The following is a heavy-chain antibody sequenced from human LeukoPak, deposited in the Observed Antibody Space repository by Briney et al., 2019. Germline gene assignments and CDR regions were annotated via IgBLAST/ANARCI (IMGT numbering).Heavy chain of an antibody. J-gene: IGHJ4*02. CDR3: ARQGRWYYDFWSGYYADY. V-gene: IGHV5-51*07. Sequence: GESLKISCKGSGYSFTSYWIGWVHQMPGKGLEWMGIIYPGDSDTRYSPSFQGQVTISADKSISTAYLQWSSLKASDTAMYYCARQGRWYYDFWSGYYADYWGQGTLVTVSS. CDR2: IYPGDSDT. D-gene: IGHD3-3*01. CDR1: GYSFTSYW.